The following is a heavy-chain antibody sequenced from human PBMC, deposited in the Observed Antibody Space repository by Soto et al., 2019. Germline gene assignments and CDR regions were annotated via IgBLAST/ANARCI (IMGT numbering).Heavy chain of an antibody. D-gene: IGHD2-2*01. V-gene: IGHV4-31*03. CDR3: ARGSCISTSCSRTTFDP. CDR2: IYYSGST. J-gene: IGHJ5*02. Sequence: PSETLSLTCTVSGGSISSGGYYWSWIRQHPGKGLEWIGYIYYSGSTYYNPSLKSRVTISVDTSKNQFSLKLSSVTAADTALYYCARGSCISTSCSRTTFDPWGQGTLVTAPQ. CDR1: GGSISSGGYY.